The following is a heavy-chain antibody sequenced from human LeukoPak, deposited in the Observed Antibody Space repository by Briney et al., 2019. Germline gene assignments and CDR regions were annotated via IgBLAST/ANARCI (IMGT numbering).Heavy chain of an antibody. CDR2: IRTKANTYAT. J-gene: IGHJ4*02. CDR3: ARGLGYDILTGYYYREEFDY. Sequence: GGSLKLSCAASGFSFSDSAMHWVRQASGKGPEWVGRIRTKANTYATAYAASVKGRFTISRDNSKNTLYLQMNSLRAEDTAVYYCARGLGYDILTGYYYREEFDYWGQGTLVTVSS. V-gene: IGHV3-73*01. D-gene: IGHD3-9*01. CDR1: GFSFSDSA.